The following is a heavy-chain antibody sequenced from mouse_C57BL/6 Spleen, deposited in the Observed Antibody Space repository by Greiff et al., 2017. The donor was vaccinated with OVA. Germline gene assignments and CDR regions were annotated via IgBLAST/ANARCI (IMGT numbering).Heavy chain of an antibody. Sequence: VQLQQPGAELVRPGSSVKLSCKASGYTFTSYWMHWVKQRPIQGLEWIGNIDPSDSENHYNQKFKDKATLTVDKSCSTAYMQLSSLTSEDSAVYCCARDGNDVAFDYWGQGTTLTVSS. CDR1: GYTFTSYW. CDR2: IDPSDSEN. CDR3: ARDGNDVAFDY. D-gene: IGHD2-2*01. J-gene: IGHJ2*01. V-gene: IGHV1-52*01.